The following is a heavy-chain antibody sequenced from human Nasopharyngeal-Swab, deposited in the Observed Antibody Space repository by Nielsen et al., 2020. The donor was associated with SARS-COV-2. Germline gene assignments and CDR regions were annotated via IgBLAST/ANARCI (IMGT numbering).Heavy chain of an antibody. CDR3: ARRQMGAHAFDI. V-gene: IGHV6-1*01. J-gene: IGHJ3*02. CDR1: GDSVSSNNAA. CDR2: TYYRSKWYN. D-gene: IGHD3-16*01. Sequence: SQTLSLTCAISGDSVSSNNAAWNWIRQSPSRGLEWLGRTYYRSKWYNEYAASVKSRVTINPDTSKNQISLQVNSMTVEDTAVYYCARRQMGAHAFDIWGQGTMVTVSS.